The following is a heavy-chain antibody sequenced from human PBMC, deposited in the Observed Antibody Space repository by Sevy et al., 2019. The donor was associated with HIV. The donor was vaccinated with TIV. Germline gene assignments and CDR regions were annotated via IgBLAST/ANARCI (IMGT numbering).Heavy chain of an antibody. CDR1: GYTFSDYY. CDR3: ARTPHEVQSWLPEDYFYMDV. D-gene: IGHD5-18*01. Sequence: ASVKVSCKASGYTFSDYYIHWVRQAPGQGLEWMGWMKPRSGGTDYAQHFQGRVTMTRDTSISTAYMELSELTSDDTAKYFCARTPHEVQSWLPEDYFYMDVWGQGTTVTVSS. CDR2: MKPRSGGT. V-gene: IGHV1-2*02. J-gene: IGHJ6*03.